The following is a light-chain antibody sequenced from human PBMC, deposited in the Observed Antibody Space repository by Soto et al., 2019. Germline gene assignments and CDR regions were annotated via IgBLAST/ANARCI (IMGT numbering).Light chain of an antibody. CDR2: SAS. CDR1: QSISTE. CDR3: QQGHNWPLT. Sequence: EIVMTQSPATLSVSPGERATLSCRASQSISTELAWYQQKPGQPPRLLIYSASTRATGVPARFTGSGSGSEFTLTIRRLQSEDFAVYYCQQGHNWPLTFGQGTRLEI. V-gene: IGKV3-15*01. J-gene: IGKJ2*01.